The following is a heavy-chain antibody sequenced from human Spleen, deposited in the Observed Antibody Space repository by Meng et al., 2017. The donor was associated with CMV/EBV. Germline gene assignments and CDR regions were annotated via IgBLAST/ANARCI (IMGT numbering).Heavy chain of an antibody. J-gene: IGHJ5*02. Sequence: GFTFSRFTIHWVRQAPGKGLEWVAFISTDGSNAYYASSVEGRFTISRDNSKNTLYLQMNRLRSEDTAVYYCARGEDGVWSGYFWFAHWGQGTLVTVSS. CDR1: GFTFSRFT. CDR3: ARGEDGVWSGYFWFAH. V-gene: IGHV3-30-3*01. CDR2: ISTDGSNA. D-gene: IGHD3-3*01.